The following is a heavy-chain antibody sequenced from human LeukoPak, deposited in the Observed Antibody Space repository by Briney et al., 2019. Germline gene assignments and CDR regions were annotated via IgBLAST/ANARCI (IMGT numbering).Heavy chain of an antibody. J-gene: IGHJ6*02. Sequence: GGSLRLSCEASGLSFSNAWMNWVRQAPGKGLEWVASINHNGNVNYYVDSVKGRFTISRDNAKNSLYLQMSNLRAEDTAVYFCARGGGLDVWGQGATVTVSS. D-gene: IGHD3-16*01. V-gene: IGHV3-7*03. CDR1: GLSFSNAW. CDR2: INHNGNVN. CDR3: ARGGGLDV.